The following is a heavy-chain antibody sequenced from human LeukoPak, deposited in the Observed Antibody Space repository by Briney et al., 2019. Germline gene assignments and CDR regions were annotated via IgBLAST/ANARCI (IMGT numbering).Heavy chain of an antibody. CDR1: GFTFSSYG. CDR2: ISYDGSSK. V-gene: IGHV3-30*18. CDR3: AKGSPSGWYSVDY. D-gene: IGHD6-13*01. Sequence: QPGGSLRLSCAASGFTFSSYGMHWVRQAPGKGLEWVAVISYDGSSKYYADSVKGRFTISRDNSKNTLYLQMNSLRTEDTAVYYCAKGSPSGWYSVDYWGQGTLVTVSS. J-gene: IGHJ4*02.